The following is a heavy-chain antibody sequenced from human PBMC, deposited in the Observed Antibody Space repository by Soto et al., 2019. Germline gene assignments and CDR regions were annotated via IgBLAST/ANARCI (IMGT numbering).Heavy chain of an antibody. Sequence: PGECLKISWKGSVYDFTIYQIGGVRQMPGKALEAMGIIYPTDSNTRYSPSFQCQVTISADKSVSAAYLQWSSLKASDTAMYYCARRAPGSSSWRAFDRWGQGTMVTVSS. CDR3: ARRAPGSSSWRAFDR. V-gene: IGHV5-51*01. J-gene: IGHJ3*02. D-gene: IGHD6-13*01. CDR2: IYPTDSNT. CDR1: VYDFTIYQ.